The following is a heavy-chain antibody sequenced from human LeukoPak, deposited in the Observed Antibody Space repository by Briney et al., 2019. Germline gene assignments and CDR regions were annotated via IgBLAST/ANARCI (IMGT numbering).Heavy chain of an antibody. V-gene: IGHV3-7*05. CDR1: GFXFSTYW. CDR2: IKQDGSEQ. D-gene: IGHD5-18*01. J-gene: IGHJ4*02. Sequence: PGGSLRLSCAASGFXFSTYWITWVRQAPGKGLEWVANIKQDGSEQYYVGSVKGRFSISRDNANNSLYLQMNSLRAEDTAVYYCARKGYSYGGFDYWGQGTLVTVSS. CDR3: ARKGYSYGGFDY.